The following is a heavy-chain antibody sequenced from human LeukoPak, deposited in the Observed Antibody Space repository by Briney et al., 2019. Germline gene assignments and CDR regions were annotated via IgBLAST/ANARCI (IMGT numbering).Heavy chain of an antibody. Sequence: SVKVSCKASGGTFSSYAISWVRQAPGQGLEWMGGIIPIFGTANYAQKFQGRVTITTDESTSTAYMELSSLRSEDTAVYYCARGISGSYYFYYMDVWGKGTTVTVSS. CDR3: ARGISGSYYFYYMDV. CDR2: IIPIFGTA. V-gene: IGHV1-69*05. D-gene: IGHD1-26*01. J-gene: IGHJ6*03. CDR1: GGTFSSYA.